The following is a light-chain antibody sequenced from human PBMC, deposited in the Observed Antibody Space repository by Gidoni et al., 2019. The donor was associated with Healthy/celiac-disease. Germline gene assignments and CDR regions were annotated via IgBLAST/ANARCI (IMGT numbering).Light chain of an antibody. Sequence: DIVMTQSPPTLSVSPGERATLSCRASQSVSSNLAWYQQKPGQAPRRLIYGASTRATGIPARFSGSGSGTEFTLTISRLQSEDCAVYYCQQYNNWPPWTFGQGTKVEIK. CDR2: GAS. J-gene: IGKJ1*01. CDR3: QQYNNWPPWT. CDR1: QSVSSN. V-gene: IGKV3-15*01.